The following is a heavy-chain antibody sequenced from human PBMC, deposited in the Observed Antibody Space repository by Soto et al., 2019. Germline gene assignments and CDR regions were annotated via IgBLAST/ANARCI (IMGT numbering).Heavy chain of an antibody. CDR3: TTDPSRVVPAAMVNYYYYYGMDV. CDR1: GFTFSNAW. CDR2: IKSKTDGGTT. V-gene: IGHV3-15*07. Sequence: PGGSLRLSCAASGFTFSNAWMNWVRQAPGKGLEWVGRIKSKTDGGTTDYAAPVKGRFTISRDDSKNTLYLQMNSLKTEDTAVYYCTTDPSRVVPAAMVNYYYYYGMDVWGQGTTVTVSS. D-gene: IGHD2-2*01. J-gene: IGHJ6*02.